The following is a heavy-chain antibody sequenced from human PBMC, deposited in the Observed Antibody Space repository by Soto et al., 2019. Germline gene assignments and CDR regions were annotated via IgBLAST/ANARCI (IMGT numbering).Heavy chain of an antibody. D-gene: IGHD2-2*01. J-gene: IGHJ4*02. CDR2: IFHDGTA. V-gene: IGHV4-4*02. CDR3: ARLVYATRLNYMYFDF. CDR1: GVSLTSGNW. Sequence: SETLSLTCAVSGVSLTSGNWWTWVRQSPQRGLEYIGEIFHDGTANYYPSFERRVAMSVDTSRNQFSLKLTSVTAADTAVYFCARLVYATRLNYMYFDFWGPGTLVTVSS.